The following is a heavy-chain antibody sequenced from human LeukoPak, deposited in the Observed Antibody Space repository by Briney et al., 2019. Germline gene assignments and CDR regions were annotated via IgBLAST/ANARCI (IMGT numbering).Heavy chain of an antibody. CDR3: TTDPPVQPKES. CDR1: GFTFSNAW. Sequence: PGGSLRLSCVAPGFTFSNAWMNWVRQAPGKGLEWVGRIKSKTDGGTTDYAAPVKGRFTISRDDSKNTLYLQMNSLKVEDTAVYYCTTDPPVQPKESWGQGTLVTVSS. V-gene: IGHV3-15*01. CDR2: IKSKTDGGTT. J-gene: IGHJ4*02. D-gene: IGHD1-1*01.